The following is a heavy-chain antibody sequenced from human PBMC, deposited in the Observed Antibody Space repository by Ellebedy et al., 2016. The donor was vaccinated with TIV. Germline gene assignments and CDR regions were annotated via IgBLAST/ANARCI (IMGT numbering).Heavy chain of an antibody. D-gene: IGHD2-21*01. J-gene: IGHJ4*02. CDR1: GFTFSTYW. Sequence: GESLKISXAASGFTFSTYWMHWLRQPPGKGLEWVANIKQDGSVKYYVDPVKGRFTISRDNAKNSLYLQMNTLRPEDTAVYYCAREVGGGGAYWGQGTLVTVSS. CDR2: IKQDGSVK. V-gene: IGHV3-7*01. CDR3: AREVGGGGAY.